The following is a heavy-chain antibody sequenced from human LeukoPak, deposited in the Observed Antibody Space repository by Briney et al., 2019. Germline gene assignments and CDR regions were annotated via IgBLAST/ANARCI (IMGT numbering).Heavy chain of an antibody. D-gene: IGHD2-2*01. CDR2: INPNSGGT. Sequence: ASVKVSCKASGYTFTGYYMHWVRQAPGQGLEWMGWINPNSGGTNYAQKFQGRVTMTRDKSISTAYMELSRLRSDDTAVYYCARVVPYCSSTSCSRGGYYYYYYMDVWGKGTTVTVSS. J-gene: IGHJ6*03. V-gene: IGHV1-2*02. CDR3: ARVVPYCSSTSCSRGGYYYYYYMDV. CDR1: GYTFTGYY.